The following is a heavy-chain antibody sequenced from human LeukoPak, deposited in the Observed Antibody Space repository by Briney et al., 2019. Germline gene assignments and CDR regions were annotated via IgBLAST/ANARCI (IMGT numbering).Heavy chain of an antibody. D-gene: IGHD1-7*01. V-gene: IGHV3-21*06. J-gene: IGHJ4*02. CDR3: ARLRGTATIDF. Sequence: GGSLRLSCGVSGFTFSDYTIEWVRQPPGRGREWGSSISKGITYIYYTDSVEGRFTISRDNAKNSLFLQMNSLRAEDTAVYYCARLRGTATIDFWGQGTLVTVSS. CDR2: ISKGITYI. CDR1: GFTFSDYT.